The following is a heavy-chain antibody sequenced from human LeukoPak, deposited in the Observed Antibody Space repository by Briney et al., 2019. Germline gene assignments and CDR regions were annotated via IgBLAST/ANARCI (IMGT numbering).Heavy chain of an antibody. CDR2: IYYSGST. CDR1: GGSISSYY. J-gene: IGHJ4*02. V-gene: IGHV4-59*01. Sequence: ASETLSLTCTVSGGSISSYYWSWIRQPPGKGLEWIGYIYYSGSTNYNPSLKSRVTISVDTSKNQFSLKLSSVTAADTAVYYCARAVVYYYDSSGSVFDYWGQGTLVTVSS. CDR3: ARAVVYYYDSSGSVFDY. D-gene: IGHD3-22*01.